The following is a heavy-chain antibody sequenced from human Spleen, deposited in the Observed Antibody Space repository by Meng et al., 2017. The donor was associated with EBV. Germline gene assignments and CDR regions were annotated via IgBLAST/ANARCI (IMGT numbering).Heavy chain of an antibody. Sequence: QVQLVQSGAEVKEPGPSVKVSCKVSGGTFSNYAINGVRQAPGQGLEWMGWMNPNSGNTGYAQRFQGRVTMTRNTSTSTAYMELSSLRSEDTAMYYCARGLYDNSAYPGYWGQGTLVTVAS. D-gene: IGHD3-22*01. J-gene: IGHJ4*02. CDR1: GGTFSNYA. CDR3: ARGLYDNSAYPGY. V-gene: IGHV1-8*02. CDR2: MNPNSGNT.